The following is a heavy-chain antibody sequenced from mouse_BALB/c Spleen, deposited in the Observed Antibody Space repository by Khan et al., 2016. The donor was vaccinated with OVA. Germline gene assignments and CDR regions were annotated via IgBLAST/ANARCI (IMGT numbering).Heavy chain of an antibody. J-gene: IGHJ4*01. CDR3: ARQPYYHYNIMDY. V-gene: IGHV2-6-1*01. CDR2: IWSDGST. Sequence: VQLQESGPGLVAPSQSLSITCTISGFSLTNYGIHWILQPPGKGLEWLVVIWSDGSTTYNSALKSRLIITKANSKSQVFLKMNSLQTDDTAMYFCARQPYYHYNIMDYWGQGTSVTVSS. D-gene: IGHD2-10*01. CDR1: GFSLTNYG.